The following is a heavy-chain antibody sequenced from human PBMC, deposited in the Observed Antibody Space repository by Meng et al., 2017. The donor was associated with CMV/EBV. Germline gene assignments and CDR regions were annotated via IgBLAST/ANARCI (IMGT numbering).Heavy chain of an antibody. J-gene: IGHJ5*02. CDR2: IYTSGST. CDR1: GGSISSYY. D-gene: IGHD2-2*01. Sequence: QGRRRESCPGLVKPSETLSLTCTFSGGSISSYYWSWIRQPAGKGLEWIGRIYTSGSTNYNPSLKSRVTMSVDTSKNQFSLKLSSVTAADTAVYYCARDLMNCSSTSCANWFDPWGQGTLVTVSS. CDR3: ARDLMNCSSTSCANWFDP. V-gene: IGHV4-4*07.